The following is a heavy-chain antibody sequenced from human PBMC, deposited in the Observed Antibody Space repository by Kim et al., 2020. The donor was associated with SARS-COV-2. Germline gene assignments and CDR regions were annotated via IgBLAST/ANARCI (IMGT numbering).Heavy chain of an antibody. D-gene: IGHD2-2*01. CDR2: IYYSGST. CDR3: ARRGYCSSTSCQET. CDR1: GGSVSSGSYY. Sequence: SETLSLTCTVSGGSVSSGSYYWSWIRQPPGKGLEWIGYIYYSGSTNYNPSLKSRVTISVDTSKNQFSLKLSSVTAADTAAYYCARRGYCSSTSCQETWGQGTLVTVSS. V-gene: IGHV4-61*01. J-gene: IGHJ5*02.